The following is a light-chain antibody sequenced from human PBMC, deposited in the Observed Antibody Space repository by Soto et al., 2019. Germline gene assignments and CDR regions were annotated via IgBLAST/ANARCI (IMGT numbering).Light chain of an antibody. J-gene: IGKJ2*01. CDR1: QSLAYIGGNTY. Sequence: EVVMTQSPLSLPVNLGQPASISCRSSQSLAYIGGNTYLSWFQQRPGQSPGRIIYKVSNRESGVPDRFSGSGSGTDFTLKISKVEAEDVGVYYCMQGTHWPPYTFGQGTKLEIK. V-gene: IGKV2-30*01. CDR2: KVS. CDR3: MQGTHWPPYT.